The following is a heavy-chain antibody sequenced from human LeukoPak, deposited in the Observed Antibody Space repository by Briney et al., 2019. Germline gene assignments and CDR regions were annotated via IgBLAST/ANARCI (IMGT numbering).Heavy chain of an antibody. Sequence: SVKVSCKASGGTFSSYAISWVRQAPGQGLEWMGGIIPIFGTANYAQKFQGRVTITADESTSTAYMELSSLKSEDTAVYYCATTLGVLGYCSSTSCPALFDYWGQGTLVTVSS. CDR1: GGTFSSYA. V-gene: IGHV1-69*13. CDR3: ATTLGVLGYCSSTSCPALFDY. D-gene: IGHD2-2*01. CDR2: IIPIFGTA. J-gene: IGHJ4*02.